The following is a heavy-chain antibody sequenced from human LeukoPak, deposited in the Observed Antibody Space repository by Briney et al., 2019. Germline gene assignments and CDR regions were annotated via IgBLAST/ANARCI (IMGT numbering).Heavy chain of an antibody. CDR1: GFTFSSYG. CDR2: ISYDGSNK. J-gene: IGHJ4*02. Sequence: GGSLRLSCAASGFTFSSYGMHWVRQAPGKGLEWVAVISYDGSNKYYADSVKGRFTISRDNSTNTLYLQMNSLRAEDTAVYYCAKDAMERFGELLYSTDWGQGTLVTVSS. D-gene: IGHD3-10*01. CDR3: AKDAMERFGELLYSTD. V-gene: IGHV3-30*18.